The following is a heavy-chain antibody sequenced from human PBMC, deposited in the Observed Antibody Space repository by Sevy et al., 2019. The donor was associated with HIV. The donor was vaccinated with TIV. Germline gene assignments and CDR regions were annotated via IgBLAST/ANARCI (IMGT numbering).Heavy chain of an antibody. D-gene: IGHD6-13*01. CDR3: ATHSSIAAAGRVFDY. Sequence: GGSLRLSCAASGFTFRDHYMEWVRQAPGKGLEWVGRIGNKADSYTTEYAASVKVRFTISRDDSKNSLYLLMNSLKTDDTAVYYCATHSSIAAAGRVFDYWGQGTLVTVSS. J-gene: IGHJ4*02. CDR2: IGNKADSYTT. V-gene: IGHV3-72*01. CDR1: GFTFRDHY.